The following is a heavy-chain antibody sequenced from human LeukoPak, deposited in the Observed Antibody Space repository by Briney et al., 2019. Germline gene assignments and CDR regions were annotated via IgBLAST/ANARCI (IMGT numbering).Heavy chain of an antibody. Sequence: ASVKVSCKASRYTFTGYYMHWVRQAPGQGLEWMGWINPNSGGTNYAQKFQGRVTMTRDTSISTAYMELSRLRSDDTAVYYCARDLGRYYYDSSGNWFDPWGQGTLVTVSS. J-gene: IGHJ5*02. CDR2: INPNSGGT. D-gene: IGHD3-22*01. V-gene: IGHV1-2*02. CDR1: RYTFTGYY. CDR3: ARDLGRYYYDSSGNWFDP.